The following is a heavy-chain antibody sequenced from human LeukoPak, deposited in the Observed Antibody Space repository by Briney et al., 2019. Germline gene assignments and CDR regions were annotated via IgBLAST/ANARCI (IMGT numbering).Heavy chain of an antibody. D-gene: IGHD1-26*01. Sequence: PSETLSLTCTAPGGSISSYYWSWIRQPPGKGLEWIGYIYYSGSTNYNPSLKSRVTISVDTSKNQFSLKLSSVTAADTAVYYCARDHGGGYLFDYWGQGTLVTVSS. CDR1: GGSISSYY. CDR2: IYYSGST. V-gene: IGHV4-59*01. CDR3: ARDHGGGYLFDY. J-gene: IGHJ4*02.